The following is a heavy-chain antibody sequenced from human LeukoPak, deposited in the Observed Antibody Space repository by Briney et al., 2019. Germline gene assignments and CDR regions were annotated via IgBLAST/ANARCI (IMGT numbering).Heavy chain of an antibody. D-gene: IGHD3-3*01. Sequence: ASGKVSCKASGYTFTSYYMHWVRQAPGQGLEWMGIINPSGGSTSYAQKFQGRVTMTRDTSTSTVYMERRSLRSEDTAVYYCATGRSGHDFWSGYYTDAFDIWGQGTMVTVSS. CDR2: INPSGGST. V-gene: IGHV1-46*01. CDR3: ATGRSGHDFWSGYYTDAFDI. J-gene: IGHJ3*02. CDR1: GYTFTSYY.